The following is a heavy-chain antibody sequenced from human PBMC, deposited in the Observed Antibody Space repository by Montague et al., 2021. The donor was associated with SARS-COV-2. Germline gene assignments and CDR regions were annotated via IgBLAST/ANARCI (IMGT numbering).Heavy chain of an antibody. J-gene: IGHJ6*02. CDR2: ISYEGSVQ. Sequence: SLRLSCAASGFGFNNFGMHWVRQAPGKGLEWLAVISYEGSVQYYADSLKGRFTISRDNSKNTLFLQMNSLRAEDSAVYFCAESAAFFWFGEGRGHMDVWGQGTTVTVSS. CDR3: AESAAFFWFGEGRGHMDV. CDR1: GFGFNNFG. D-gene: IGHD3-10*01. V-gene: IGHV3-30*18.